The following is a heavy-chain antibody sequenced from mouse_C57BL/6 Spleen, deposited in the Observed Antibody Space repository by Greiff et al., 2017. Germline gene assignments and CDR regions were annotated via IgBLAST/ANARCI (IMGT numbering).Heavy chain of an antibody. CDR2: ISNGGGST. J-gene: IGHJ4*01. V-gene: IGHV5-12*01. CDR1: GFTFSDYY. CDR3: ARLMDY. Sequence: EVKLVESGGGLVQPGGSLKLSCAASGFTFSDYYMYWVRQTPEKRLEGVAYISNGGGSTYYPDTVKGRFTISRDNAKNTLYLQMSRLKSEDTAMYYCARLMDYWGQGTSVTVSS.